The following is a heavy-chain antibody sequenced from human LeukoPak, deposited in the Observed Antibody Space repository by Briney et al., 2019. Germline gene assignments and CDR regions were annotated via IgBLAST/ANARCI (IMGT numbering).Heavy chain of an antibody. J-gene: IGHJ6*04. Sequence: GGSLRLSCAASGFTFSSYAMHWVRQAPGKGLEWVAVISYDGSSKYYADSVKGRFTISRDNSKNTLYLQMNSLRAEDTAVYYCAELGITMIGGVWGKGTTVTISS. CDR2: ISYDGSSK. V-gene: IGHV3-30*04. D-gene: IGHD3-10*02. CDR1: GFTFSSYA. CDR3: AELGITMIGGV.